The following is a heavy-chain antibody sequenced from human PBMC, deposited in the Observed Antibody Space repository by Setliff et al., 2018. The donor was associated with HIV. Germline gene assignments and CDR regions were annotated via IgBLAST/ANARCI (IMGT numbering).Heavy chain of an antibody. J-gene: IGHJ6*02. D-gene: IGHD6-19*01. Sequence: GGSLRLSCAASRFTFSYYAMHWVRQAPGKGLEWVAVIWYDESHTYYAESMKGRFTISRDNSKNTLYLQMDSLRVEDTALYYCARDRDFQWLLQKDGMDVWGQGTTVTVSS. CDR1: RFTFSYYA. V-gene: IGHV3-33*08. CDR2: IWYDESHT. CDR3: ARDRDFQWLLQKDGMDV.